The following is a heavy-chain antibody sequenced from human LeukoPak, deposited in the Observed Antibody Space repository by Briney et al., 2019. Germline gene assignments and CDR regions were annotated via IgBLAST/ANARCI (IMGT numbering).Heavy chain of an antibody. D-gene: IGHD2-15*01. V-gene: IGHV1-18*04. J-gene: IGHJ4*02. CDR3: ARAYCSGGSCYYFDY. CDR2: ISAYNGNT. Sequence: ASVKVSCKASGYTFTGYYMHWVRQAPGQGLEWMGWISAYNGNTNYAQKLQGRVTMTTDTSTSTAYMELSRLRSDDTAVYYCARAYCSGGSCYYFDYWGQGTLVTVSS. CDR1: GYTFTGYY.